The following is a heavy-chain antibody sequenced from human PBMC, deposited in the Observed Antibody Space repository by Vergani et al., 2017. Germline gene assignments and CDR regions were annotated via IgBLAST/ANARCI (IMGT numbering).Heavy chain of an antibody. D-gene: IGHD6-13*01. V-gene: IGHV3-7*01. CDR3: ARDGDYSSSWSTYYNTPSFDY. CDR2: IKQDGSEK. Sequence: EVQLVESGGGLVQPGGSLRLSCAASGFMFSNYWMNWVRQAPGKGLEWVANIKQDGSEKYYVDSVRGRFTISRDNAKNSLYLQMNSLRAEDTAVYYCARDGDYSSSWSTYYNTPSFDYWGQGTLVTVSS. CDR1: GFMFSNYW. J-gene: IGHJ4*02.